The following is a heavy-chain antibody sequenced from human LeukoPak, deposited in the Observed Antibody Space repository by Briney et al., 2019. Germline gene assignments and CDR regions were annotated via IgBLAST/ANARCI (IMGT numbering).Heavy chain of an antibody. CDR2: MSAYNENT. CDR3: ARDRYYDSSGYIYFYGMVG. V-gene: IGHV1-18*01. CDR1: GYTFTNYG. D-gene: IGHD3-22*01. Sequence: ASVKVSCKASGYTFTNYGFSWVRQAPGQGLEWMGWMSAYNENTNYALKFQGRLTMPTDTSTSTAYMQLWGLRSDDTAVYYCARDRYYDSSGYIYFYGMVGWGQGSTVTVS. J-gene: IGHJ6*02.